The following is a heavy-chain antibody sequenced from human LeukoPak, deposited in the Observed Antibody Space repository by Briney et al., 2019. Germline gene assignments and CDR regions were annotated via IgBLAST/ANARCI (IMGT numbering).Heavy chain of an antibody. J-gene: IGHJ5*02. CDR2: INHSGST. V-gene: IGHV4-34*01. Sequence: SETLSLTCAVYGGSFSGYYWSWIRQPPGKGLEWIGEINHSGSTNYNPSLKSRVTISVDTSKNQFSLKLSSVTAADTAVYSDARVRRVRKAMVTAQRHWFDPWGQGTLVTVSS. CDR3: ARVRRVRKAMVTAQRHWFDP. CDR1: GGSFSGYY. D-gene: IGHD5-18*01.